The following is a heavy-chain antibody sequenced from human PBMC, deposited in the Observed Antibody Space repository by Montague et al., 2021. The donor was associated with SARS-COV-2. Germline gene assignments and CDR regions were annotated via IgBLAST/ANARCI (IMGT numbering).Heavy chain of an antibody. V-gene: IGHV3-30*18. CDR1: GFTFNNFA. CDR2: ISYDGSIK. J-gene: IGHJ6*02. D-gene: IGHD3-10*01. Sequence: SLRLSCAASGFTFNNFAMPWVRQAPGKGLEWMAVISYDGSIKYYSDSLRGRFTISRDSSQKTLYLQMYSLSGEDTAVYYCAKNRDIFWFGEGRDSMDVWGQGTTVIVSS. CDR3: AKNRDIFWFGEGRDSMDV.